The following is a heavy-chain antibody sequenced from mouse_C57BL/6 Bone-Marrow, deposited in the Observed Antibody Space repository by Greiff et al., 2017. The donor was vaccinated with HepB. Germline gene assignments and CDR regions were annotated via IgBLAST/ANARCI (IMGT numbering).Heavy chain of an antibody. CDR1: GFNIKNTY. J-gene: IGHJ1*03. V-gene: IGHV14-3*01. CDR3: ARVLITTVAHWYFDV. CDR2: IDPANGNT. Sequence: VQLQQSVAELVRPGASVKLSCTASGFNIKNTYMHWVKQRPEQGLEWIGRIDPANGNTKYAPKFQGTATLTADTASNTAYLQLSSMTSEDTAIYYCARVLITTVAHWYFDVWGTGTTVTVSS. D-gene: IGHD1-1*01.